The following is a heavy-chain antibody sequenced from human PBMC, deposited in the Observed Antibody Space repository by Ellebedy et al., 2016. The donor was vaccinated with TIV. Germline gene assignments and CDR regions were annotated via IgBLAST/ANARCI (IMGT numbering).Heavy chain of an antibody. CDR2: TYYRSDWNY. CDR1: GDSVSNGGST. V-gene: IGHV6-1*01. J-gene: IGHJ4*02. Sequence: SQTLSLTCAISGDSVSNGGSTWNWIRQSPSRGLEWLGRTYYRSDWNYHYAQSVQSRITINPDTSKNQVYLQLKSVTPEDTAVYYCARGVGAANWGDYFDYWGQGTLVTVSS. CDR3: ARGVGAANWGDYFDY. D-gene: IGHD7-27*01.